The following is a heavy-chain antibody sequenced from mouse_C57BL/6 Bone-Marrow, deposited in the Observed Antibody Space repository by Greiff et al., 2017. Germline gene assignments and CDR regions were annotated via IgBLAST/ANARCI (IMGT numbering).Heavy chain of an antibody. CDR3: NPGGYTPDY. CDR2: IDPENGDT. Sequence: VQLQQSGAELARPGASVKLSCTASGFNITDDYMSWVKQRTEQGLEWIGWIDPENGDTEYASKFQGKATIPADTSSNTAYLQLRSLTSEDTGVDYYNPGGYTPDYWGQGTTLTVSS. CDR1: GFNITDDY. J-gene: IGHJ2*01. V-gene: IGHV14-4*01. D-gene: IGHD2-2*01.